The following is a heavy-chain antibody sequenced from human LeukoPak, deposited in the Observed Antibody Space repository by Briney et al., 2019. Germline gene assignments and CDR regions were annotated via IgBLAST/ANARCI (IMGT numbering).Heavy chain of an antibody. V-gene: IGHV2-5*01. CDR1: GFSLTTRGLG. Sequence: SGPTLGKPTQTLTLTCTFSGFSLTTRGLGVGWIRQPPGEALEWLALIYWNDDKRYSPSLKTRLNITKDTSKIQEVLTMTNMDPVDTATYYCALRPKAGLNWFDPWGPGTLVTVSS. CDR2: IYWNDDK. J-gene: IGHJ5*02. CDR3: ALRPKAGLNWFDP.